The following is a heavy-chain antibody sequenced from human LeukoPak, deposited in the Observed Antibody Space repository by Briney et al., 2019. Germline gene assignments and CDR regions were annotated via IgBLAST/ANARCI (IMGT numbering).Heavy chain of an antibody. CDR3: AREQAGGLADY. V-gene: IGHV1-18*01. D-gene: IGHD6-25*01. CDR1: GYTFANYG. Sequence: ASVKVSCKASGYTFANYGITWARQAPGQGLEWMGWIARNGNTNYARKVQGRVSMTTDTSTTTAYMELRSLTSDDAAMYYCAREQAGGLADYWGQGTLVTDSS. J-gene: IGHJ4*02. CDR2: IARNGNT.